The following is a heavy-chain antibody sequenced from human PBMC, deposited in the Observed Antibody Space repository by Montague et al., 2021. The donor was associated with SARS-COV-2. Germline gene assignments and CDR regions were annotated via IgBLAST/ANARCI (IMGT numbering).Heavy chain of an antibody. CDR1: GGSISRYY. Sequence: SETLSLTCTVSGGSISRYYWNWIRQPPGKGLEWIAYIYYSGSTNYNPSLKSRVTISVDTSKNQFSLKLSSVTAADTAVYYCARSRENHNIFTGYPYYFDYWGQGTLVTVSS. D-gene: IGHD3-9*01. CDR3: ARSRENHNIFTGYPYYFDY. V-gene: IGHV4-59*01. J-gene: IGHJ4*02. CDR2: IYYSGST.